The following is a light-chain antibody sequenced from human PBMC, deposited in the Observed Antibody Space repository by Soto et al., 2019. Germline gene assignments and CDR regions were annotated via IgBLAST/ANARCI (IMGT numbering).Light chain of an antibody. V-gene: IGKV3-20*01. Sequence: EIVLTQSPGTLSLSPGERATLSCRASESVGSSYLAWFQQKPGQAPRFLIYGASSRATGTPDRFSGSGSGTDFTLTICSREPEDFAVYCCQHYGGSPVPCGQGTKLEI. CDR1: ESVGSSY. CDR2: GAS. CDR3: QHYGGSPVP. J-gene: IGKJ2*01.